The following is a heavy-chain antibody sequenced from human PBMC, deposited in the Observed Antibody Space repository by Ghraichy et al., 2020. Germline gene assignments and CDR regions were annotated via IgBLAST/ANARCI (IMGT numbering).Heavy chain of an antibody. J-gene: IGHJ6*02. D-gene: IGHD2-21*01. CDR3: VKDLVGGGFGAYGMDV. Sequence: GESLNISCAASGFTFSSYWMHWVRQAPGKGLVWVSRINSDGGSTTYADSVKGRFTISKDNAKNTLYLQMNSLRAEDTAVYYYVKDLVGGGFGAYGMDVWGQGTTVTVSS. CDR2: INSDGGST. CDR1: GFTFSSYW. V-gene: IGHV3-74*01.